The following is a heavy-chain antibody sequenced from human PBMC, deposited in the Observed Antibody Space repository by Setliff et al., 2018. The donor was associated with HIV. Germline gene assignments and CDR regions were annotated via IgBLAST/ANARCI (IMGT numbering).Heavy chain of an antibody. J-gene: IGHJ4*02. CDR3: ARGGLGVVTSFDS. Sequence: TLSLTCTVSGGSISSGGYYWSWIRQHPGKGLEWIGYIHYSGNTYNNPSLNSRISISVDMSKNKFSLKLSPLTAADTAVYYCARGGLGVVTSFDSWGPGTLVTVSS. V-gene: IGHV4-31*03. CDR1: GGSISSGGYY. CDR2: IHYSGNT. D-gene: IGHD3-3*01.